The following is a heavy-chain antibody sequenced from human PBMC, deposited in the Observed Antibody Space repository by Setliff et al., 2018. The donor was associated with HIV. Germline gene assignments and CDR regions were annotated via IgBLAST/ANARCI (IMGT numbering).Heavy chain of an antibody. V-gene: IGHV4-39*01. CDR2: IYYSGNT. CDR3: ARQGRPGDFDS. Sequence: KPSETLSLTCSVSGGSVSSGSYYWGWISQPPGKGLEWIGSIYYSGNTYYNPSLKSRVTISGDTSKNQFSLKLRAVTAAASAVYYCARQGRPGDFDSWGQGTLVTVSS. CDR1: GGSVSSGSYY. J-gene: IGHJ4*02. D-gene: IGHD3-10*01.